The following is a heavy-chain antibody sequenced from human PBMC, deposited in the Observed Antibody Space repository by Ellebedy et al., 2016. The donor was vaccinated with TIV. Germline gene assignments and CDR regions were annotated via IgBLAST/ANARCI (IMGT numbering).Heavy chain of an antibody. CDR1: GDSITRDPYY. J-gene: IGHJ4*02. Sequence: MPSETLSLTCTVSGDSITRDPYYWGWIRQSPGQGLEYIGALYYSGTTYYSPSLKSRASISVDASKSQFSLKLGSVPAADTAVYYCSRAPLLYGWVKWLHPWGQGSLVTVSS. D-gene: IGHD2-8*02. CDR3: SRAPLLYGWVKWLHP. V-gene: IGHV4-39*01. CDR2: LYYSGTT.